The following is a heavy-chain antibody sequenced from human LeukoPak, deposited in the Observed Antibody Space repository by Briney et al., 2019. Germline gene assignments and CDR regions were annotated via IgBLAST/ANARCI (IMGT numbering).Heavy chain of an antibody. J-gene: IGHJ6*03. V-gene: IGHV3-48*01. CDR1: GFSLSTYN. Sequence: GGSLRISCAASGFSLSTYNMNWVRQSPGKGLEWISYISFSSSAIYYADSVKGRFTISRDNVKNSLYLQMNSLRTEDSAVYFCARDATYYHYMDVWGTGTTVIVSS. D-gene: IGHD1-1*01. CDR2: ISFSSSAI. CDR3: ARDATYYHYMDV.